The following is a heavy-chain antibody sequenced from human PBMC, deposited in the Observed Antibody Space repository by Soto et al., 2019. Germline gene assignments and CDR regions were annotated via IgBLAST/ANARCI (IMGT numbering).Heavy chain of an antibody. CDR1: GFTFSSYE. J-gene: IGHJ4*02. CDR2: ISSSGSTI. V-gene: IGHV3-48*03. Sequence: LRLSCAASGFTFSSYEMNWVRQAPGKGLEWVSYISSSGSTIYYADSVKGRFTISRDNAKNSLYLQMNSLRAEDTAVYYCARGGCSSGCHGGHGYWGQGXLVTVSS. CDR3: ARGGCSSGCHGGHGY. D-gene: IGHD6-19*01.